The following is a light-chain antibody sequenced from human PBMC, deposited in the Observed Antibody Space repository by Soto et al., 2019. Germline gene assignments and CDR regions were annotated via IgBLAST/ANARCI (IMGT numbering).Light chain of an antibody. J-gene: IGKJ3*01. CDR2: DAY. Sequence: EVVLTQSPVTLSLSPGERATLTCRASQSFRGLLAWYQQKPGQAPRLLIYDAYNRATGIPPRFSGSGSGTDFTLTINSLEPEDFAVYYCQQYGSSLFTFGPGTKVDVK. CDR3: QQYGSSLFT. CDR1: QSFRGL. V-gene: IGKV3-11*01.